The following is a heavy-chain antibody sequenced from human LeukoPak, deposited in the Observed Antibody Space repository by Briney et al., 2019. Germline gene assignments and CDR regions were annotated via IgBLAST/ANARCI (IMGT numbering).Heavy chain of an antibody. CDR3: ARASSSTHVGYAFDI. D-gene: IGHD6-6*01. Sequence: SETLSLTCTVSGGSISSGSYYWSWIRQPAGKGLEWIGRIYTSGSTNYNPSLKSRVTISVDTSKNQFSLKLSSVTAADTAVYYCARASSSTHVGYAFDIWGQGTMVTVSS. CDR1: GGSISSGSYY. V-gene: IGHV4-61*02. CDR2: IYTSGST. J-gene: IGHJ3*02.